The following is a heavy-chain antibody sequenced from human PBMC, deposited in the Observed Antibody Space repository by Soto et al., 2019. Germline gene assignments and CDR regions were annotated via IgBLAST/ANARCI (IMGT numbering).Heavy chain of an antibody. V-gene: IGHV3-30*18. CDR2: ISYDGSDK. J-gene: IGHJ6*02. CDR1: GLTSNNYD. Sequence: PGGSLRLSCAASGLTSNNYDMHWVRQAPGKGLEWVAVISYDGSDKYYGDSVKGRFTISRDNSKNTLYLQMNSLRGDDTAVYYCAKDRGHYGSGSYYGTLHYYGMDVWGQGTTVTSP. CDR3: AKDRGHYGSGSYYGTLHYYGMDV. D-gene: IGHD3-10*01.